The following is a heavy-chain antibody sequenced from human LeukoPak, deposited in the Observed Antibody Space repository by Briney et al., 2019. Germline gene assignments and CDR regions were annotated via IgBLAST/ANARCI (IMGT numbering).Heavy chain of an antibody. CDR3: ARGPDPGKVGAAIHYYYGMDV. D-gene: IGHD1-26*01. CDR2: ISAYNGNT. V-gene: IGHV1-18*01. J-gene: IGHJ6*02. Sequence: ASVKVSCKASGYTFTSYGISWVRQAPGQGLEWMGWISAYNGNTNYAQKLQGRVTMTTDTSTSTAYMELRSLRSDDTAVYYCARGPDPGKVGAAIHYYYGMDVWGQGTTVTVSS. CDR1: GYTFTSYG.